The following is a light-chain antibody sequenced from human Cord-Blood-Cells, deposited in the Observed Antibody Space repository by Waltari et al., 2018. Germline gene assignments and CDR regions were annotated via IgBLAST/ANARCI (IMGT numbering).Light chain of an antibody. CDR1: QSISSY. CDR3: QRSYSTPYMYT. CDR2: AAS. V-gene: IGKV1-39*01. Sequence: DIQMTQSPSSLSASVGDRVTITCRASQSISSYLNWYQQKPRKAPKLLIYAASSLRSGTPSRSSGSGSGTDVTLTISSMQPEAFASYFCQRSYSTPYMYTFGQGTKLEIK. J-gene: IGKJ2*01.